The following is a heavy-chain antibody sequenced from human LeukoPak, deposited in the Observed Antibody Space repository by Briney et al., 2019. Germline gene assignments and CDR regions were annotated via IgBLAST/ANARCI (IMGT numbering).Heavy chain of an antibody. J-gene: IGHJ4*02. Sequence: GGSLRLSCAASGFSFSNYAMSWVRQAPGEGLEWVSAISGSGGNTYYADSVNGRFTISRDNSQNTFFLQMNSLRADDTAIYYCAKCLTSTGTCYFDYWGQGTLVTVSS. V-gene: IGHV3-23*01. D-gene: IGHD1-1*01. CDR3: AKCLTSTGTCYFDY. CDR1: GFSFSNYA. CDR2: ISGSGGNT.